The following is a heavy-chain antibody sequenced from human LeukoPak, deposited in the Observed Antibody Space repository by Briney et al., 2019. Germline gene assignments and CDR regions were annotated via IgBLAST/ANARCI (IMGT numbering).Heavy chain of an antibody. D-gene: IGHD3-22*01. CDR3: ARGRNYYDSSGYDFDY. J-gene: IGHJ4*02. V-gene: IGHV4-34*01. Sequence: PSETLSLTCAVYGGSFSGYYWSWIRKPPGKGLEWIGEINHSGSTNYNPSLKSRVTISVDTSKNQFSLKLSSVTAADTAVYYCARGRNYYDSSGYDFDYWGQGTLVTVSS. CDR1: GGSFSGYY. CDR2: INHSGST.